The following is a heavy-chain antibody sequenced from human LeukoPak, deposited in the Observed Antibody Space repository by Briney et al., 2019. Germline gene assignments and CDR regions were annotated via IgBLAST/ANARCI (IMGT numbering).Heavy chain of an antibody. CDR3: ARDRKAAVGPEYFRH. Sequence: GGSLRLSRAASGFTFPAYSMNWVRQAPGKGLEWVSSISSSSNYIHYADSVKGRFIVSRDNPNKSLHLQMNSLRAEDTAVYYCARDRKAAVGPEYFRHWGQGTLVIVSS. V-gene: IGHV3-21*01. CDR1: GFTFPAYS. D-gene: IGHD6-25*01. J-gene: IGHJ1*01. CDR2: ISSSSNYI.